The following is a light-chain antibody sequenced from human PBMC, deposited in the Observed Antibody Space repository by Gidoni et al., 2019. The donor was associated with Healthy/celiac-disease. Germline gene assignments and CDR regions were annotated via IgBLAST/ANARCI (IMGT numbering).Light chain of an antibody. CDR2: GES. CDR3: QQYNNWIRT. J-gene: IGKJ1*01. Sequence: DIVMTQSPATLSVSPGERATLSGRASQRVRSNLDLYQQKPGTATRLLIYGESNRATGIRARFRGSGSGTDFTLTISRLQSEDFAVYYCQQYNNWIRTFGQGTKVEIK. V-gene: IGKV3-15*01. CDR1: QRVRSN.